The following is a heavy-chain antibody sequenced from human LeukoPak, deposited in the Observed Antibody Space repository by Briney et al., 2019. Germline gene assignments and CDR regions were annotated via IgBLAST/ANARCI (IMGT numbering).Heavy chain of an antibody. V-gene: IGHV3-53*01. CDR2: IYSGGST. D-gene: IGHD1-26*01. J-gene: IGHJ4*02. CDR1: GFTVGSNY. CDR3: ARDLQYSGSY. Sequence: PGGSLRLSCAASGFTVGSNYMSWVRQAPGKGLEWVSVIYSGGSTYYADSVKGRFTISRDNSKNTLYPQMNSLRAEDTAVYYCARDLQYSGSYWGQGTLVTVSS.